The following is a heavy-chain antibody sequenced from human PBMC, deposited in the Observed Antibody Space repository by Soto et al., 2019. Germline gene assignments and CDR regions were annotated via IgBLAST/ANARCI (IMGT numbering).Heavy chain of an antibody. J-gene: IGHJ4*02. CDR2: ISAYNGNT. CDR3: ARRTELRHFACDY. V-gene: IGHV1-18*01. Sequence: QVQLVQSGAEVKKPGASVKVSCKASGYTFTSYGISWVRQAPGQGLEWMGWISAYNGNTNYAQKLQGRVTMTTETSTSTAYIELRSLRTDDTAVYYCARRTELRHFACDYWGQGTLVTVSS. D-gene: IGHD3-9*01. CDR1: GYTFTSYG.